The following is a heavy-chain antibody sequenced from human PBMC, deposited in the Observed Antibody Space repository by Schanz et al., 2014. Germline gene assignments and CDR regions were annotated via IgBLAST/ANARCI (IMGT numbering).Heavy chain of an antibody. V-gene: IGHV3-23*04. CDR2: IGTSGGT. D-gene: IGHD3-10*01. CDR1: EFTFSTDA. CDR3: AKGRFGELSAFDI. J-gene: IGHJ3*02. Sequence: EVQLVESGGGLVQPGGSLRLSCAASEFTFSTDAMSWVRQAPGKGLEWVSTIGTSGGTNYAESVKGRFTISRDNSKNTLYLQMNSLRAEDTAVYYCAKGRFGELSAFDIWGQGTMVTVSS.